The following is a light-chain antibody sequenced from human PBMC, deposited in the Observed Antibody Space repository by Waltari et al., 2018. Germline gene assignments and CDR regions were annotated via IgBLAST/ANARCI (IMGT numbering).Light chain of an antibody. Sequence: SYVLTQPPSVSVAPGQTARITCGGNDIASKSVHGNQQKPGQAPGVVVFDDTGRPSGIPGRFSGSNSGNTATLIISRVEGWDEADYYCQVWDSGSHHVLFGGGTKLTVL. V-gene: IGLV3-21*02. J-gene: IGLJ2*01. CDR3: QVWDSGSHHVL. CDR1: DIASKS. CDR2: DDT.